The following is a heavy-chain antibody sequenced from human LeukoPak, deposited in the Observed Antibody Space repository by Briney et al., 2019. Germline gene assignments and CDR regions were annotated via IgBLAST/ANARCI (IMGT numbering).Heavy chain of an antibody. CDR1: GFTFSSYA. V-gene: IGHV3-23*01. CDR3: AKVALLGYCRSASCPLDY. D-gene: IGHD2-2*01. J-gene: IGHJ4*02. CDR2: ISGSGDTT. Sequence: GGSLRLSCAASGFTFSSYAMNWVRQAPGKGLEWVSAISGSGDTTYYADSVKGRFTISRDNSKNTLYLQMNSLRAEDTAVYSCAKVALLGYCRSASCPLDYWGQGTLVTV.